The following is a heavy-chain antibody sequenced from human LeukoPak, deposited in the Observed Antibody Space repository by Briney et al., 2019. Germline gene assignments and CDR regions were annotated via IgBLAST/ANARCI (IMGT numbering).Heavy chain of an antibody. Sequence: SGPTLVKPTQTLTLTCTFSGFSLSTSGMYVGWIRQPPGKALGWLALIYWNDDKRYSPSLKSRLTITKDTSKNQVVLTMTNMDPVDTATYYCAHRNSDYRAFDIWGQGTMVTVSS. D-gene: IGHD4-11*01. CDR1: GFSLSTSGMY. J-gene: IGHJ3*02. CDR2: IYWNDDK. V-gene: IGHV2-5*01. CDR3: AHRNSDYRAFDI.